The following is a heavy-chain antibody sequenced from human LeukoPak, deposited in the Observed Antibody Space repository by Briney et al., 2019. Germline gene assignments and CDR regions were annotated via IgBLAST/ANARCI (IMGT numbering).Heavy chain of an antibody. CDR3: ARVGAVAGTWGAYYYYGMDV. J-gene: IGHJ6*02. CDR2: INPNSGGT. V-gene: IGHV1-2*02. Sequence: ASVKVSCKASGYTFTGYYMHWVRQAPGQGLEWMGWINPNSGGTNYAQKFQGRVTMTRDTSISTAYMELSRLRSDDTAVYYCARVGAVAGTWGAYYYYGMDVWGQGTTVTVSS. D-gene: IGHD6-19*01. CDR1: GYTFTGYY.